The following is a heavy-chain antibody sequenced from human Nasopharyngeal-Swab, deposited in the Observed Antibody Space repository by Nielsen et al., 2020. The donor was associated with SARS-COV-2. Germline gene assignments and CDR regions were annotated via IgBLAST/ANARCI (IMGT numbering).Heavy chain of an antibody. V-gene: IGHV1-8*01. D-gene: IGHD6-19*01. CDR1: GYTFTTYD. J-gene: IGHJ4*02. CDR2: MNPNNGDT. CDR3: AKGDWGSGWYN. Sequence: ASALVSCKASGYTFTTYDINWVRQATGQGLEWMGWMNPNNGDTGYAQKFQGRVTMTRNTSISTAYMELSSLRSEDTAVYYCAKGDWGSGWYNWGQGTLVTVSS.